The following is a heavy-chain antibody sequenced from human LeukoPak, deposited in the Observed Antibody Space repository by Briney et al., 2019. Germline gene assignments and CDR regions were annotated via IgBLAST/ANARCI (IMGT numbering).Heavy chain of an antibody. D-gene: IGHD1-26*01. CDR2: IKQDGSEK. CDR3: SRGDSGNYVGFFFDF. V-gene: IGHV3-7*01. CDR1: RFTFSSYW. Sequence: GGSLRLSCAASRFTFSSYWMSWVRQAPGKGLEWVAHIKQDGSEKYYVDSVKGRFTISRDNAKNSLFLQMNSLRAEDTAVYYCSRGDSGNYVGFFFDFWGQGTLVTVSS. J-gene: IGHJ4*02.